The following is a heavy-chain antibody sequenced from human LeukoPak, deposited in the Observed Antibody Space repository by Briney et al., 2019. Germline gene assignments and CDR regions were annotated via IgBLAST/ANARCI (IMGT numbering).Heavy chain of an antibody. CDR2: TYYRSKWYN. D-gene: IGHD6-13*01. CDR3: ARDVVIAAAGTVPGWFDP. CDR1: GDSVSSNSAA. Sequence: SQTLSLTCAISGDSVSSNSAAWNWIRQSPSRGLEWLERTYYRSKWYNDYAVSVKSRITINPDTSKNQFSLQLNSVTPEDTAVYYCARDVVIAAAGTVPGWFDPWGQGTLVTVSS. J-gene: IGHJ5*02. V-gene: IGHV6-1*01.